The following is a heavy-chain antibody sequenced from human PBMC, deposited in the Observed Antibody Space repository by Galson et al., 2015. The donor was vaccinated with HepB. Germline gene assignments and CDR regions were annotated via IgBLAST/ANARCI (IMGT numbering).Heavy chain of an antibody. D-gene: IGHD3-22*01. V-gene: IGHV5-51*01. J-gene: IGHJ4*02. CDR3: ARYYYDSSASFDH. CDR2: VYPGDSDT. Sequence: QSGAEVKKPGESLKISCKSSGYSFTKYWIAWVRQMPGKGLEWMGIVYPGDSDTRYSPSFRGQVTISADKSISTAYLQWGSLEASDTAMYYCARYYYDSSASFDHWGQGTLVTVSS. CDR1: GYSFTKYW.